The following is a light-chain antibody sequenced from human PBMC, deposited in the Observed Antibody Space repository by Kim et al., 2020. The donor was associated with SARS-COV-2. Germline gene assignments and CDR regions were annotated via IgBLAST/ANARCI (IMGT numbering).Light chain of an antibody. V-gene: IGKV1-9*01. CDR1: QGISSF. Sequence: SASLGNRVPTTCRASQGISSFLAWFQQKPWKAPEHLIYAASTLESGVPSRFSGSGSGTEYRLTITGLQPEDFATYFCQQFQSYPYTFGQGTKLEI. CDR2: AAS. J-gene: IGKJ2*01. CDR3: QQFQSYPYT.